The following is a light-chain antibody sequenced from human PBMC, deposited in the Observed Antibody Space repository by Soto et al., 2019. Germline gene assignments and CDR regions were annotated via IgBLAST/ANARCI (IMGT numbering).Light chain of an antibody. CDR3: TSYSISSIPLV. V-gene: IGLV2-14*01. CDR1: NSDIGGYNY. J-gene: IGLJ3*02. Sequence: QSALTQPASVSGSPGQSITIPCIGANSDIGGYNYVSWYQQHPGKAPKLIIYDVSRRPSGVSDRFSGSKSGNTASLSISGLRAEDEAEYFCTSYSISSIPLVFGGGTKVTVL. CDR2: DVS.